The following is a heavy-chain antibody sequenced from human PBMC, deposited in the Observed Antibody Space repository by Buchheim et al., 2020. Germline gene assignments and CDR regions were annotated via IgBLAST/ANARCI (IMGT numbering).Heavy chain of an antibody. CDR1: GFTFSTYA. CDR2: ISGSGVNI. CDR3: AKRGYSSSWTAVDY. Sequence: EVQLLESGGDLVQPGGSLRLSCAASGFTFSTYAMSWVRQAPGKGLEWVSVISGSGVNIYYADSVKGRFTISRDNSKNTVYLQMNSLRAEDTAVYYCAKRGYSSSWTAVDYWGQGTL. V-gene: IGHV3-23*01. D-gene: IGHD6-13*01. J-gene: IGHJ4*02.